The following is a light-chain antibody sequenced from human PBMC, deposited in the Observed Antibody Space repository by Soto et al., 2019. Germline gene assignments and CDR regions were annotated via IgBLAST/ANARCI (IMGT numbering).Light chain of an antibody. V-gene: IGLV2-11*01. CDR1: SSDVGGYDY. CDR2: DVS. J-gene: IGLJ2*01. Sequence: QAVVTQPRSVSGSPGQSVTISCTGTSSDVGGYDYVSWYQQHPGKAPKLMIYDVSKRPSGVPDRFSGSKSGNTASLTISGLQAEDEADYYCCSYAGRYTLDVVFGGGTKLTVL. CDR3: CSYAGRYTLDVV.